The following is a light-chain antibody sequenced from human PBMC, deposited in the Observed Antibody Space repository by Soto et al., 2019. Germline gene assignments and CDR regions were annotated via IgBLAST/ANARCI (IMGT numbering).Light chain of an antibody. CDR2: WAS. CDR3: QQYYSTPRA. J-gene: IGKJ1*01. V-gene: IGKV4-1*01. CDR1: QTVLDSFNNKDY. Sequence: DIVMTQSPDSLAVSLGERATINCKSSQTVLDSFNNKDYLTWYQQKPGQPPKLLIYWASTREFGVPDRFSGSGSGTDFTLTISSLHAEDVAVYYCQQYYSTPRAFGHGTKVEIK.